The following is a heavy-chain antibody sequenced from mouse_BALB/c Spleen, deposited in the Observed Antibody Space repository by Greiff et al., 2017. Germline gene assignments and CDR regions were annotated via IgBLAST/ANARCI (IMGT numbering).Heavy chain of an antibody. CDR1: GYSITSDYA. CDR2: ISYSGST. CDR3: ARGNYYGSSYAMDY. Sequence: EVHLVESGPGLVKPSQSLSLTCTVTGYSITSDYAWNWIRQFPGNKLEWMGYISYSGSTSYNPSLKSRISITRDTSKNQFFLQLNSVTTEDTATYYCARGNYYGSSYAMDYWGQGTSVTVSS. J-gene: IGHJ4*01. V-gene: IGHV3-2*02. D-gene: IGHD1-1*01.